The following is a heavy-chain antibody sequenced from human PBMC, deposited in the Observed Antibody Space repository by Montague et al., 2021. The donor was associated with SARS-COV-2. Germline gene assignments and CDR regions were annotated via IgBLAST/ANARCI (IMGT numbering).Heavy chain of an antibody. J-gene: IGHJ4*02. Sequence: SETLSLTCTVSSGSISSGGYHWSWIRQFPGKALEGIGSIYYSGSTYYNPSLKSRVTISVDTSKNPFSLKLCSVTAADTAVYYCGTITLGYCTNGVCQPPDYWGQGTLVTVSS. D-gene: IGHD2-8*01. CDR2: IYYSGST. V-gene: IGHV4-39*01. CDR3: GTITLGYCTNGVCQPPDY. CDR1: SGSISSGGYH.